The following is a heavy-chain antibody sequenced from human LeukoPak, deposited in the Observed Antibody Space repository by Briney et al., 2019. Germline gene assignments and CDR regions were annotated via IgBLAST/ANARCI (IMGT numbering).Heavy chain of an antibody. J-gene: IGHJ6*03. Sequence: GGSLRLSCAASGFTFSSYAMSWVRQAPGKGLEWVSTITGSGDSTYYADSVKGRFTISRDSSKNTLYLQMNSLRAEDTAVYYCAKGASSSRQYYMDVWGKGTTVTVSS. D-gene: IGHD6-6*01. V-gene: IGHV3-23*01. CDR3: AKGASSSRQYYMDV. CDR1: GFTFSSYA. CDR2: ITGSGDST.